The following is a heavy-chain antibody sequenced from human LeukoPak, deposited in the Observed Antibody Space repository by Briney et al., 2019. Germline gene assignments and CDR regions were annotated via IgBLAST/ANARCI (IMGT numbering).Heavy chain of an antibody. Sequence: PSETLSLTCAVYGGSFSGYYWSWIRQPPGKGLEWIGEINHSGSTNYNPSLKSRVTISVDTSKNQFSLKLSSVTAAGTAVYYCARGGAAMATPYYYYCMDVWGKGTTVTVSS. CDR3: ARGGAAMATPYYYYCMDV. V-gene: IGHV4-34*01. J-gene: IGHJ6*03. D-gene: IGHD5-18*01. CDR1: GGSFSGYY. CDR2: INHSGST.